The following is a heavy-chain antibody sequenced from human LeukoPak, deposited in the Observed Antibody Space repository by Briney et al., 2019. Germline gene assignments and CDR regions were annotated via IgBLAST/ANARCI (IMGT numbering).Heavy chain of an antibody. Sequence: SETLPLTCAVYGGSFSGYYWSWIRQPPGKGLEWIGEINHSGSTNYNPSLKSRVTISVDTSKNQFSLKLSSVTAADTAVYYCARGPAWELHYFDYWGQGTLVTVSS. J-gene: IGHJ4*02. D-gene: IGHD1-26*01. V-gene: IGHV4-34*01. CDR2: INHSGST. CDR1: GGSFSGYY. CDR3: ARGPAWELHYFDY.